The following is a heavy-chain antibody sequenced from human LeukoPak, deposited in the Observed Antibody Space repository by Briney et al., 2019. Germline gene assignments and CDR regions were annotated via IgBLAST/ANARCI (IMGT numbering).Heavy chain of an antibody. CDR3: ARAPVGSIDY. D-gene: IGHD1-26*01. J-gene: IGHJ4*02. CDR2: ISGSGTYM. CDR1: GFAFSDYY. V-gene: IGHV3-11*01. Sequence: GGSLRLSCAASGFAFSDYYMTWIRQAPGKGLEWVSYISGSGTYMRYGDSVKGRFTISRNNAENSLYLQMNSLRAEDTAVYYCARAPVGSIDYWGQRTQATVSS.